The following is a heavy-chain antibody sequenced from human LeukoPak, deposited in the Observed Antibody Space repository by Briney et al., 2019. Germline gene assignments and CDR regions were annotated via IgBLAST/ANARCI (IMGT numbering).Heavy chain of an antibody. CDR2: IIPIFGTA. J-gene: IGHJ5*02. CDR3: ARVYYYDSSGYYGTSNWFDP. CDR1: GGTFSSYA. D-gene: IGHD3-22*01. Sequence: GGSLRLSCAASGGTFSSYAISWVRQAPGQGLEWMGGIIPIFGTANYAQKFQGRVTITADESTSTAYMELSSLRSEDTAVYYCARVYYYDSSGYYGTSNWFDPWGQGTLVTVSS. V-gene: IGHV1-69*01.